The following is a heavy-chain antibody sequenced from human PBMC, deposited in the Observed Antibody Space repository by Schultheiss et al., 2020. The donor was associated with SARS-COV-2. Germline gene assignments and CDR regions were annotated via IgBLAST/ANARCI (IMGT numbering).Heavy chain of an antibody. CDR2: IYYSGST. V-gene: IGHV4-31*03. CDR1: GGSISSGGYS. Sequence: SETLSLTCTVSGGSISSGGYSWSWIRQHPGKGLEWIGYIYYSGSTYYNPSLKSRVTISVDTSKNQFSLKLSSVTAADTAVYYCARVWRAMGYYYGMDVWGQGTTVTVSS. J-gene: IGHJ6*02. D-gene: IGHD1-1*01. CDR3: ARVWRAMGYYYGMDV.